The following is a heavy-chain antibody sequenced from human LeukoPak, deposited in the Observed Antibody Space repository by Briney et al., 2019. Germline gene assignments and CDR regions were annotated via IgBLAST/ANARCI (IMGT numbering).Heavy chain of an antibody. D-gene: IGHD2-2*01. CDR2: INAGNGNT. CDR3: ARGGSMVY. V-gene: IGHV1-3*01. CDR1: GYTFTSYA. Sequence: ASVKVSCKASGYTFTSYAMHWVRQAPGQRLEWMGWINAGNGNTKYSQKFQGRVTMTRDTSTSTVYMELSSLRSEDTAAYYCARGGSMVYWGQGTLVTVSS. J-gene: IGHJ4*02.